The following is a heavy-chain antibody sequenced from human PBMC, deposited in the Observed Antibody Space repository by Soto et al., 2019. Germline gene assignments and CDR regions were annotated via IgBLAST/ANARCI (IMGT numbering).Heavy chain of an antibody. J-gene: IGHJ5*01. CDR1: GGAVRTGGYY. CDR2: MFYTGAT. V-gene: IGHV4-31*03. Sequence: QVELQESGPGLVKASQTLSLSCTVSGGAVRTGGYYWAWIRQHPGKGLEWIGYMFYTGATYYSRSLKSRISMSVDTSNNQFSLKMNSVTAADTAVYYCARVPFVECGYWFDSWGRGTLVTVAS. CDR3: ARVPFVECGYWFDS. D-gene: IGHD3-3*01.